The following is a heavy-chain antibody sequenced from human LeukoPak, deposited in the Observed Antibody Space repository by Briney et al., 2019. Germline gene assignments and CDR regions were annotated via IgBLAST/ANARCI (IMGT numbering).Heavy chain of an antibody. J-gene: IGHJ5*02. Sequence: SVKVSCKASGGTFSSYAISWVRQAPGQGLEWMGGIIPIFGTANYAQKFQGRVTITADESTSTAYMELSSLRSEDTAVYYCARERSMVRGMSWFDPWGQGTLVTVSS. CDR1: GGTFSSYA. CDR2: IIPIFGTA. V-gene: IGHV1-69*01. D-gene: IGHD3-10*01. CDR3: ARERSMVRGMSWFDP.